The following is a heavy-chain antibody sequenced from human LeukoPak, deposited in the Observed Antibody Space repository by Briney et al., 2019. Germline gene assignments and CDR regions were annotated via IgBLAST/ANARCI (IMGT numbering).Heavy chain of an antibody. CDR1: GFTVSTNF. V-gene: IGHV3-66*04. Sequence: PGGSLRLSCAASGFTVSTNFMSWVRQAPGKGLEWVSVIYSDSRTSYADSVRGRFTISRDNSKNMLHLQMSSLRAEDTAVYYCASHYGSGSSPSDHWGQGTLVTVST. D-gene: IGHD3-10*01. J-gene: IGHJ4*02. CDR3: ASHYGSGSSPSDH. CDR2: IYSDSRT.